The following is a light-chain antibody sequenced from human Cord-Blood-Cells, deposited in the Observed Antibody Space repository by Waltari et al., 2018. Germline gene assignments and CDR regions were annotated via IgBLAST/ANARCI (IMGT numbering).Light chain of an antibody. CDR3: QQNYSTPYS. CDR2: AAS. CDR1: QSIRSY. J-gene: IGKJ2*03. V-gene: IGKV1-39*01. Sequence: DIQMTQSPSSLSASVGDRVTITCRASQSIRSYLNWYQQKPGKAPKLLIYAASSLQSGVPSRFRGSGSGTDFTLTISSLQPEDFATYYCQQNYSTPYSFGQGTKLEIK.